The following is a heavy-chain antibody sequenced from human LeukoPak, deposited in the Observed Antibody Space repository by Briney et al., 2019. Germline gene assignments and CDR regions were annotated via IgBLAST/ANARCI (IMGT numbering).Heavy chain of an antibody. J-gene: IGHJ6*02. V-gene: IGHV3-7*01. Sequence: GGSLRLSCAASGFTFSSYWMSWVRQAPGEGLEWVANIKQDGSEKYYVDSVKGRFTISRDNAKNSLYLQMNSLRAEDTAVYYCARATGYSSSWYVPADYYYYGMDVWGQGTTVTVSS. CDR3: ARATGYSSSWYVPADYYYYGMDV. CDR1: GFTFSSYW. D-gene: IGHD6-13*01. CDR2: IKQDGSEK.